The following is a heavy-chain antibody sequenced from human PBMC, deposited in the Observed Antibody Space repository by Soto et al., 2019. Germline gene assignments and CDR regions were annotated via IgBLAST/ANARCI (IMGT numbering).Heavy chain of an antibody. V-gene: IGHV3-23*01. CDR2: ISGSGSST. CDR1: GFTLSSYA. Sequence: LRLSFVASGFTLSSYAMSWVRQAPVKGLEWVSAISGSGSSTYYAASVKGRFTISRDNSKNMQFLQMNSLRAEDTAVYYCAKHTSGWDFESWGQGTLVTVSS. D-gene: IGHD6-19*01. J-gene: IGHJ4*02. CDR3: AKHTSGWDFES.